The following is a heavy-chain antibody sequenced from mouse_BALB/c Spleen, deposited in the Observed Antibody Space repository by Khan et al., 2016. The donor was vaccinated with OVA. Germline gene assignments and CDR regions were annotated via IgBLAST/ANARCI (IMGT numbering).Heavy chain of an antibody. CDR1: GYTFTKYG. J-gene: IGHJ4*01. CDR2: INTYTGES. CDR3: ARPPYFSYVMDS. Sequence: QVQLKESGPELKKPGETVKISCKASGYTFTKYGMNWVKQAPGKGLKWMGWINTYTGESTYVDDFKGRFAFSLETSASTAYLQINNLKDEDSATYFCARPPYFSYVMDSWGQGTSVTVSS. V-gene: IGHV9-3-1*01.